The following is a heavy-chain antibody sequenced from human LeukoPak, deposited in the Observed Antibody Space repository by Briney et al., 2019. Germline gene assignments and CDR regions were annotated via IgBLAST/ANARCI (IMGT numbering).Heavy chain of an antibody. J-gene: IGHJ3*01. CDR2: INHSGST. D-gene: IGHD6-13*01. V-gene: IGHV4-34*01. CDR3: ARPARITASGRYAFDF. Sequence: SETLSLTCAVYGGSFSGYYWSWIRQPPGKGLEWIGEINHSGSTNYNPSLKSRATISVDTAKNQVSLKLSSVTAADTAVYYCARPARITASGRYAFDFWGEGTLVTVSS. CDR1: GGSFSGYY.